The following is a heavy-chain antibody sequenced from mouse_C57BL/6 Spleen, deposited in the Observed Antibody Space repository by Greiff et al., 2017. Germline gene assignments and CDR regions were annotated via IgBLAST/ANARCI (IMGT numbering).Heavy chain of an antibody. Sequence: EVKLVESGEGLVKPGGSLKLSCAASGFTFSSYAMSWVRQTPEKRLEWVAYISSGGDYIYYADTVKGRFTISRDNARNTLYLQMSSLKSEDTAMYYCTRDRYYYGSSYDYYAMDYWGQGTSVTVSS. D-gene: IGHD1-1*01. CDR3: TRDRYYYGSSYDYYAMDY. CDR1: GFTFSSYA. J-gene: IGHJ4*01. V-gene: IGHV5-9-1*02. CDR2: ISSGGDYI.